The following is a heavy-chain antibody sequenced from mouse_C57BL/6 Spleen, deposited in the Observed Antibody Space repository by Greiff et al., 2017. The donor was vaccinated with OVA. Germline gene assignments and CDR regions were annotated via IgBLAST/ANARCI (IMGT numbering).Heavy chain of an antibody. CDR1: GYTFTDYN. CDR3: ARSLLGYFDY. Sequence: EVKVVESGPELVKPGASVKMSCKASGYTFTDYNMHWVKQSHGKSLEWIGYINPNNGGTSYNQKFKGKATLTVNKSSSTAYMELRSLTSEDSAVYYCARSLLGYFDYWGQGTTLTVSS. CDR2: INPNNGGT. J-gene: IGHJ2*01. V-gene: IGHV1-22*01. D-gene: IGHD4-1*01.